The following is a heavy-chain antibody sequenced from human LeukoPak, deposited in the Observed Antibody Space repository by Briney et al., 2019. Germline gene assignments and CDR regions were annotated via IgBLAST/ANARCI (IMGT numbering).Heavy chain of an antibody. CDR3: ASGHISGYDGGV. D-gene: IGHD5-12*01. V-gene: IGHV1-69*04. CDR2: IIPILGIA. J-gene: IGHJ4*02. CDR1: GGTFSSYA. Sequence: GASVKVSCKASGGTFSSYAISWVRQAPGQGLEWMGRIIPILGIANYAQKFQGRVTITADKSTSTAYMELSSLRSEDTAVYYCASGHISGYDGGVWGQGTLVTVSS.